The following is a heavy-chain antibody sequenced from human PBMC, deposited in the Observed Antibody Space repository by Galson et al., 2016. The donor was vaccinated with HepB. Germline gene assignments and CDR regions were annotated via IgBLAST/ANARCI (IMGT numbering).Heavy chain of an antibody. CDR2: IWYDGSNK. CDR3: SRERRRGYSSTGYYFGMDV. D-gene: IGHD6-13*01. CDR1: GFTFSSYG. J-gene: IGHJ6*02. V-gene: IGHV3-33*01. Sequence: SLRLSCAASGFTFSSYGMHWVRQAPGKGLEWVAVIWYDGSNKFYADSVKDRFTISRDNSKNTLYLQINSLRAEDTAVYYCSRERRRGYSSTGYYFGMDVWGQGTTVTVSS.